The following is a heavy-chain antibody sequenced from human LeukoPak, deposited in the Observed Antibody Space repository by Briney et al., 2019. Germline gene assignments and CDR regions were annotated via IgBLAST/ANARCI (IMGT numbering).Heavy chain of an antibody. Sequence: SETLSLTCTVSGGSISSYYWSWIWQPPGKGLEWIGCIYYSGSTNYNPSLRSRVTMSVDTSKNQFPLKLSSVTAADTAVYYCVRLNLNFGSGSYSWGQGTLVTVSS. CDR1: GGSISSYY. CDR2: IYYSGST. J-gene: IGHJ4*02. V-gene: IGHV4-59*12. CDR3: VRLNLNFGSGSYS. D-gene: IGHD3-10*01.